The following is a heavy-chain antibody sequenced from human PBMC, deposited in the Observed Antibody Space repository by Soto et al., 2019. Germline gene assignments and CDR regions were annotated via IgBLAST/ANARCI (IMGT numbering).Heavy chain of an antibody. V-gene: IGHV4-30-2*01. CDR2: TYRTGTT. D-gene: IGHD2-21*02. Sequence: SSETLSLTCVVSGGSISSGDYSWNWIRQPPGKGLEWIGYTYRTGTTYYNPSLQSRVTIAVDTSKNQFSLKLNFVTAADTAVYYCAKEAAGDSGVTGLAFDIWGQGTMVTVSS. CDR1: GGSISSGDYS. CDR3: AKEAAGDSGVTGLAFDI. J-gene: IGHJ3*02.